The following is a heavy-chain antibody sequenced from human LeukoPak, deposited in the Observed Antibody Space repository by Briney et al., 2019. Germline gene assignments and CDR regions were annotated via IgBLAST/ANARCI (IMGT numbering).Heavy chain of an antibody. J-gene: IGHJ4*02. V-gene: IGHV1-46*01. Sequence: ASVKVSCKASGYTFTSYYMHWVRQAPGQGLEWMGIINPSGGSTSYAQKFQGRVTMTRDMSTSTVYMELSSLRSEDTAVYYCARYSGSYGDFDYWGQRTLVTVSS. CDR1: GYTFTSYY. CDR2: INPSGGST. D-gene: IGHD1-26*01. CDR3: ARYSGSYGDFDY.